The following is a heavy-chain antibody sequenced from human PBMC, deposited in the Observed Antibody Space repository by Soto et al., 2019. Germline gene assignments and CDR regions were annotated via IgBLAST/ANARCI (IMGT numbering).Heavy chain of an antibody. Sequence: PGGSLRLSCVASGFIVSSNQMSWVRQAPGKGLEWVSVIYSGHTTYYADSVEGRFTISRDDSKNTLYLQMNSLRVEDTDVYYCVRGPSDHKLRLVEWPYGDYWGQGALVTVSS. CDR2: IYSGHTT. D-gene: IGHD3-3*01. CDR3: VRGPSDHKLRLVEWPYGDY. J-gene: IGHJ4*02. CDR1: GFIVSSNQ. V-gene: IGHV3-53*01.